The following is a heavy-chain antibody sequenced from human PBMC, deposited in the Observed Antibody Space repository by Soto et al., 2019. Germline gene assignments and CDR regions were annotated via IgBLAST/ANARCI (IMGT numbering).Heavy chain of an antibody. CDR3: ARAVVPAAMGYYYYGMDV. CDR1: GYTFTGYY. V-gene: IGHV1-2*04. D-gene: IGHD2-2*01. Sequence: GASVKVSGKASGYTFTGYYMHWVRQAPGQGLEWMGWINPNSGGTNYAQKFQGWVTMTRDTSISTAYMELSRLRSDDTAVYYCARAVVPAAMGYYYYGMDVWGQGTTVTVSS. CDR2: INPNSGGT. J-gene: IGHJ6*02.